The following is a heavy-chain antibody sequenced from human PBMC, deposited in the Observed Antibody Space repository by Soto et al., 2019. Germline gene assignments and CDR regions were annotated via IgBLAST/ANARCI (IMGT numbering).Heavy chain of an antibody. D-gene: IGHD3-10*01. CDR2: VNAGDGNT. V-gene: IGHV1-3*01. J-gene: IGHJ6*03. Sequence: QVHLVQSGTEVKETGASVTVSCKASGYTFTSYARHWLRQAPGQRLEWMGRVNAGDGNTKYSDNFQGRVTITRDTSASTAYMELSSLRSGDTAVYYCARGIMTEVRGRTYDYYDYIDVWGKGTTVTVSS. CDR3: ARGIMTEVRGRTYDYYDYIDV. CDR1: GYTFTSYA.